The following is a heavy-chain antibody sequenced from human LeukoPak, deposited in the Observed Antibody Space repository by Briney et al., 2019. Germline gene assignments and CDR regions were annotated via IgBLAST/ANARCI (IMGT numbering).Heavy chain of an antibody. CDR3: ARDSNSYGSGATIDY. D-gene: IGHD3-10*01. V-gene: IGHV3-23*01. CDR2: IPASGGNT. Sequence: GGSLRLSCAASGFTFSTFGMRWVRQAPGKGLEWVSTIPASGGNTYYADSVRGRFTISRDNSKNTLYLQMSSLRAEDTAVYYCARDSNSYGSGATIDYWGQGTLVTVSS. CDR1: GFTFSTFG. J-gene: IGHJ4*02.